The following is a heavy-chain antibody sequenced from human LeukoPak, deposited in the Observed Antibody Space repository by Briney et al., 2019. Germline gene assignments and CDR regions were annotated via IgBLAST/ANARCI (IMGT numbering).Heavy chain of an antibody. CDR1: GFTFSSYS. Sequence: PGGSLRLSCAASGFTFSSYSMNWVRQAPGKGLEWVAVIWYDGSNKYYADSVKGRFTISRDNSKNTLYLQMNSLRAEDTAVYYCARGGYYDYVWGSYRHAFDIWGQGTMVTVSS. CDR2: IWYDGSNK. CDR3: ARGGYYDYVWGSYRHAFDI. V-gene: IGHV3-33*08. D-gene: IGHD3-16*02. J-gene: IGHJ3*02.